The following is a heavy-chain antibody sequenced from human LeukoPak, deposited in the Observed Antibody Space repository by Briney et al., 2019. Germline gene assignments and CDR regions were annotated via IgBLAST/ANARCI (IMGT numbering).Heavy chain of an antibody. CDR3: ARDWGSIKVITDY. D-gene: IGHD3-16*01. J-gene: IGHJ4*02. Sequence: ASVNVSCKATGYTFTSYGISWVRQAPGQGLEWLGWISSNSDNTNYAQKFQGRVTMTTDTSTSTAYMELRSLRSDDTAVYYCARDWGSIKVITDYWGQGTLVTVSS. CDR2: ISSNSDNT. V-gene: IGHV1-18*01. CDR1: GYTFTSYG.